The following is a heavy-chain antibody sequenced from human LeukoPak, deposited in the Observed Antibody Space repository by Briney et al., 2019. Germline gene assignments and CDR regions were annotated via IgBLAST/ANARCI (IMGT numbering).Heavy chain of an antibody. CDR2: IYYSGST. Sequence: SETLSLTCTVSGGSISSYYWSWIRQPPGKGLEWIGYIYYSGSTNYNPSFKSRVTISVDTSKNQFSLKLSSVTAAVTAVYYCAGSTYYYDSSGYYFPYYFDYWGQGTLVTVSS. CDR1: GGSISSYY. CDR3: AGSTYYYDSSGYYFPYYFDY. V-gene: IGHV4-59*08. D-gene: IGHD3-22*01. J-gene: IGHJ4*02.